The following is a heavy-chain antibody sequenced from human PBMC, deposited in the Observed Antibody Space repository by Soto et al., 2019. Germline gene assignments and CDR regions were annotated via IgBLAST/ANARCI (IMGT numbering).Heavy chain of an antibody. D-gene: IGHD6-13*01. J-gene: IGHJ4*02. CDR3: VTTSSWFRGFYFDY. V-gene: IGHV4-4*07. CDR2: IYTSGST. Sequence: DTLSLTCTVSGDSITGYYWSWVRQPAGKGLEWIGRIYTSGSTSYNPSLESRVTMSLDTSKNQLSLKLASVTAADTAVYYCVTTSSWFRGFYFDYWGQGTLVTVSS. CDR1: GDSITGYY.